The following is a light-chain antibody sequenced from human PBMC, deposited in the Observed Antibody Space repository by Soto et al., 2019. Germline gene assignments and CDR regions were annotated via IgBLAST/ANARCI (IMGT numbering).Light chain of an antibody. V-gene: IGKV1-5*01. CDR1: QSVLGW. Sequence: QMTQSPSTLSASVGDRVTITCRASQSVLGWLAWYQQRPGQAPKVLIFDASNVKPGVPSRFSASGFGTDFTLTITGLQPDDFGTYYCQQYRSVPWTFGPGTKVDIK. J-gene: IGKJ1*01. CDR3: QQYRSVPWT. CDR2: DAS.